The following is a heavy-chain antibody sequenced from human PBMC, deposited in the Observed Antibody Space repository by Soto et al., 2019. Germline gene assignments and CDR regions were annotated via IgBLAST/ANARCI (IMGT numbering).Heavy chain of an antibody. D-gene: IGHD2-15*01. CDR2: FIRIFGTA. J-gene: IGHJ6*02. V-gene: IGHV1-69*01. CDR1: GGTFSSYA. CDR3: ARSQGGSSSLDIYYYYYEGMYV. Sequence: QVQLVQSGAEVKKPGSSVKVSCKAPGGTFSSYAISWVRQAPGQGLEWMGGFIRIFGTAKYAQKFQGRVTITADESTSTGYMELSSLRSEDTAVYYCARSQGGSSSLDIYYYYYEGMYVWGQGTTVTVSS.